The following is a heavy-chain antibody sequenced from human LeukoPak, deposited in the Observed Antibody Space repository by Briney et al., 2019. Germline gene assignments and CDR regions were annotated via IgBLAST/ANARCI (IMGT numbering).Heavy chain of an antibody. CDR1: GFTFSDHY. Sequence: GGSLRLSCAASGFTFSDHYMSWIRQALGKGLEWVAYISTRSTTIKYADSVRGRFTISRDNAQNSLYLQMNSLRAEDTAIYYCARESYPWYFDYSGQGTLVTVSP. D-gene: IGHD1-26*01. V-gene: IGHV3-11*01. J-gene: IGHJ4*02. CDR3: ARESYPWYFDY. CDR2: ISTRSTTI.